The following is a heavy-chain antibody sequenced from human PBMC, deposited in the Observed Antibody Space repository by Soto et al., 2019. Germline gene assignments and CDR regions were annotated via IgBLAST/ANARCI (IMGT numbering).Heavy chain of an antibody. D-gene: IGHD3-22*01. J-gene: IGHJ4*02. V-gene: IGHV1-46*01. CDR1: GYPFTNFY. CDR3: ARADYYGSSGYHLDY. CDR2: INPSGGST. Sequence: QVQVAQSGAEVKRPGASEKVSCWASGYPFTNFYIHWVRQAPGQGLEWMGIINPSGGSTAYAQKFLGRVTMTRDTSTSTVYMEVSSLRSEDTAVYYCARADYYGSSGYHLDYWGQGTLVTVSS.